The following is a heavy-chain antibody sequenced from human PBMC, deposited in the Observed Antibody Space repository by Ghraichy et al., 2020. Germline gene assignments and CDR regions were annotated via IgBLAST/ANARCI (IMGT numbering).Heavy chain of an antibody. V-gene: IGHV1-46*01. CDR1: GYTFTSYY. CDR2: INPSGGST. J-gene: IGHJ3*02. Sequence: ASVKVSCKASGYTFTSYYMHWVRQAPGQGLEWMGIINPSGGSTSYAQKFQGRVTMTRGTSTSTVYMELTSLRSEDTAVYYCARGGTTPGIFADIWGQGTTVTVSS. D-gene: IGHD6-13*01. CDR3: ARGGTTPGIFADI.